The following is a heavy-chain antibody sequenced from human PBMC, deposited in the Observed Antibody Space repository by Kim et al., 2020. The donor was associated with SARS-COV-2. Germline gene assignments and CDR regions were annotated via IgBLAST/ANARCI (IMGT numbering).Heavy chain of an antibody. D-gene: IGHD6-6*01. Sequence: ESVKGRFTISRGNAKNSLYLQMNSLRAEDTAVYYCASWGDGSSSSGGVDYWGQGTLVTVSS. J-gene: IGHJ4*02. V-gene: IGHV3-7*03. CDR3: ASWGDGSSSSGGVDY.